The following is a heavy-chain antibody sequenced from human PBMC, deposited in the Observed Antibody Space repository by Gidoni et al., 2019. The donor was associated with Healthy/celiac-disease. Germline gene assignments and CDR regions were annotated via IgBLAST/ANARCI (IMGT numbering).Heavy chain of an antibody. D-gene: IGHD3-9*01. CDR3: ARTDYDILTGYYISRPFDY. Sequence: EVQLVEPGGGLVQPGGSLRLSCAASGFTVSSYSMNWVRQAPGTGLEWVSYISSSSSTIYYADSVKGRFTISRDNAKTSLYLQMNSLRDEDTAVYYCARTDYDILTGYYISRPFDYWGEGTLVTVSS. V-gene: IGHV3-48*02. CDR2: ISSSSSTI. J-gene: IGHJ4*02. CDR1: GFTVSSYS.